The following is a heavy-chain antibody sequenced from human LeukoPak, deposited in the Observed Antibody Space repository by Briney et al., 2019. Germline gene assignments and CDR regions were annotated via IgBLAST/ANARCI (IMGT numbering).Heavy chain of an antibody. V-gene: IGHV3-23*01. J-gene: IGHJ4*02. D-gene: IGHD1-1*01. Sequence: GGSLRLSCAASGFTFGTYAMNWVRQAPGKGLEWVSGILASGSTTCYADSVKGRFTISRDNSKNTLYLQMNSLRAEDTAIYCAKDRVPDGRWNFDFWGQGTLVTVSS. CDR2: ILASGSTT. CDR1: GFTFGTYA. CDR3: AKDRVPDGRWNFDF.